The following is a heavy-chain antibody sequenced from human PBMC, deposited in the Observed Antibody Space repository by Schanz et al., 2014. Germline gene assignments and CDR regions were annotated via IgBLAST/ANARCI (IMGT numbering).Heavy chain of an antibody. CDR3: LAPDYGMDV. J-gene: IGHJ6*02. Sequence: PGGSLRLSCAASGFTFSDYYMSWIRQAPGKGLEWVSYVSSSSSYTHYADSVKGRFTVSRDNAENALYLQMNSLRAEDTAVYYCLAPDYGMDVWGQGTTVTVSS. CDR2: VSSSSSYT. CDR1: GFTFSDYY. V-gene: IGHV3-11*06.